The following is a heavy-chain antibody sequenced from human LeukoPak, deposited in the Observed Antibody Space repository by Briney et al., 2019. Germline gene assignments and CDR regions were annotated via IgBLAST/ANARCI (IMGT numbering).Heavy chain of an antibody. D-gene: IGHD5-12*01. J-gene: IGHJ4*02. CDR3: AEEAGSGYAFDY. CDR1: GFTFDDYA. Sequence: GGSLRLSCAASGFTFDDYAMHWVRQAPGKGLEWVSGISWNSGSIGYADSVKGRFTISRDNAKNSLYLQMNSLRAEDTALYYCAEEAGSGYAFDYWGQGTLVTVSS. V-gene: IGHV3-9*01. CDR2: ISWNSGSI.